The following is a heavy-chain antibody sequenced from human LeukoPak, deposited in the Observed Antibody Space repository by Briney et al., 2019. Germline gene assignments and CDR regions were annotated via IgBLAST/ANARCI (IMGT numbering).Heavy chain of an antibody. CDR1: GFTFDDYT. CDR3: AKDGDGVVTAIPHYYYYYYMDV. CDR2: ISWDGGST. Sequence: GGSLRLSCAASGFTFDDYTMHWVRQAPGKGLEWVSLISWDGGSTYYADSVKGRFTISRDNSKNSLYLQMSSLRTEDTALYYCAKDGDGVVTAIPHYYYYYYMDVWGKGTTVTVSS. V-gene: IGHV3-43*01. J-gene: IGHJ6*03. D-gene: IGHD2-21*02.